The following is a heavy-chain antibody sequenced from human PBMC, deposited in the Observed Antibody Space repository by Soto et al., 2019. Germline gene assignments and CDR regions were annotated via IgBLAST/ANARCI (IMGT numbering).Heavy chain of an antibody. V-gene: IGHV1-2*02. CDR2: IDPNSGGT. CDR1: GYTFIGYY. Sequence: GASVKVSCKASGYTFIGYYIHWVRQAPGQGLEWMGWIDPNSGGTHYAPKFQGRVAMTRAASINTAYMELNRLRSDDTAVYYCAKNGPSLGAWFDPWGQGTLVTVSS. D-gene: IGHD2-8*01. J-gene: IGHJ5*02. CDR3: AKNGPSLGAWFDP.